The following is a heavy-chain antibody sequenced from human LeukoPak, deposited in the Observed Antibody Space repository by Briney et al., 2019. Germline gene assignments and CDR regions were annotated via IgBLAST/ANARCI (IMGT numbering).Heavy chain of an antibody. J-gene: IGHJ2*01. CDR2: IYHGGTT. V-gene: IGHV4-38-2*01. D-gene: IGHD6-19*01. Sequence: SETLSLTCAVSGYSINSGYYWGWIRQPPGKGLEFIGSIYHGGTTYYNPSLKSRVTISVDTSNNQFSLKLSSVTAADTAVYYCARGGYSSGWYFFFGLWGRGTLVTVSS. CDR1: GYSINSGYY. CDR3: ARGGYSSGWYFFFGL.